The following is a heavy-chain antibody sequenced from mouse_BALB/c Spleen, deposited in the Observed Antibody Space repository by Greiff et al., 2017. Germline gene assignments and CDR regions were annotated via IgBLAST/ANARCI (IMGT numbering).Heavy chain of an antibody. V-gene: IGHV1-67*01. CDR1: GYTFTDYA. J-gene: IGHJ2*01. D-gene: IGHD1-1*01. Sequence: QVQLQQSGPEVVRPGVSVKISCKGSGYTFTDYAMHWVKQSHAKSLEWIGVISTYNGNTYYNQKFKGKATMTVDKSSSTAYMELARLTSEDSAIYYCARSGGKNYGSSYYFDYWGQGTTLTVSS. CDR3: ARSGGKNYGSSYYFDY. CDR2: ISTYNGNT.